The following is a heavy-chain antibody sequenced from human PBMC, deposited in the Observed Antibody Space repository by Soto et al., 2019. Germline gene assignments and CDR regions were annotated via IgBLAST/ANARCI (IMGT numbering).Heavy chain of an antibody. CDR2: IYYSGST. CDR1: GGSISSYY. V-gene: IGHV4-59*01. D-gene: IGHD6-13*01. CDR3: ARAYSSSWYPLYDY. J-gene: IGHJ4*02. Sequence: SETLSLTCTVSGGSISSYYWSWIRQPPGKGLEWIGYIYYSGSTNYNPSLKSRVTISVDTSKNQFSLKLSSVTAADTAVYYCARAYSSSWYPLYDYWGQGTLVTV.